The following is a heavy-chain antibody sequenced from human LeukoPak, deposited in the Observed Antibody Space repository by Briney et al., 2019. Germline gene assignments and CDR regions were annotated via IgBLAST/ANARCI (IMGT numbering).Heavy chain of an antibody. J-gene: IGHJ6*02. V-gene: IGHV1-18*01. Sequence: ASVKVSCKASGYAFSSYGSSWVRQAPGQGLEWMGWISSYDGNTKSVEKLQGRVTMTTDTSTSTAYMELRSLRSDDTAVYYCATVTPSRRVWGSYRLYYYGMDVWGQGTTVTVSS. CDR3: ATVTPSRRVWGSYRLYYYGMDV. CDR2: ISSYDGNT. CDR1: GYAFSSYG. D-gene: IGHD3-16*02.